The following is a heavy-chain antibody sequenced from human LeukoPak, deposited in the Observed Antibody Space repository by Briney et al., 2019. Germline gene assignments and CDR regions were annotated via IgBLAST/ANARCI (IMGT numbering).Heavy chain of an antibody. CDR3: ASAGKGWFDP. V-gene: IGHV4-38-2*02. Sequence: SETLSLTCTVSGYSISSGYYWGWIRQPPGKGLEWIGSIYHSGSTYYNPSLKSRVTISVDTSKNQFSLKLSSVTAADTAVYYCASAGKGWFDPWGQGTLVTVSS. CDR1: GYSISSGYY. J-gene: IGHJ5*02. CDR2: IYHSGST.